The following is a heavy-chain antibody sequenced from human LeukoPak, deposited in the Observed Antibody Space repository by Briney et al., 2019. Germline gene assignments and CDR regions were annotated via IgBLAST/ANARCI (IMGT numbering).Heavy chain of an antibody. CDR2: INHSGST. V-gene: IGHV4-34*01. Sequence: SETLSLTCAVYGGSFSGYYWSWIRQPPGKGLEWIGEINHSGSTNYNPSLKSRVTISVDTSKNQFSLKLSSVTAADTAVYYCARVKRYSYGYARGTFDYWGQGTLVTVSS. CDR3: ARVKRYSYGYARGTFDY. CDR1: GGSFSGYY. D-gene: IGHD5-18*01. J-gene: IGHJ4*02.